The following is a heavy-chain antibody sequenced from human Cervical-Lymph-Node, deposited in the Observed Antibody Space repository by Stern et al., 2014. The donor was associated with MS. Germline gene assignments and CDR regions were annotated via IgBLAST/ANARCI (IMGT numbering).Heavy chain of an antibody. CDR1: GGTFSSYA. Sequence: VQLGESGAEVKKPGSSVKVSCKASGGTFSSYAISWVRQAPGQGLEWMGGIIPIFGTANYAQKFQGRVTITADKFTSTAYMELSSLKSEDTAVYYCARERDDHYYFDYWGQGTLVTVSS. CDR3: ARERDDHYYFDY. D-gene: IGHD5-24*01. J-gene: IGHJ4*02. V-gene: IGHV1-69*06. CDR2: IIPIFGTA.